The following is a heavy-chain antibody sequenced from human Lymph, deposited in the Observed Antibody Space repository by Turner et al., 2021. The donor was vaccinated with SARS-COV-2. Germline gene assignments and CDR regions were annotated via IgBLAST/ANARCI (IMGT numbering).Heavy chain of an antibody. J-gene: IGHJ5*02. Sequence: QLQLQESGPGLVKPSETLSLTCTVSGGSISSANYYWGWIRQPPGKGLEWIGSIYYSGSTYYNPSLKSRITIFVDTSKNQFSLKLSSVTAADTAVYYCARQLYLRGWFDPWGQGTLVTVSS. CDR1: GGSISSANYY. CDR3: ARQLYLRGWFDP. D-gene: IGHD2-2*02. V-gene: IGHV4-39*01. CDR2: IYYSGST.